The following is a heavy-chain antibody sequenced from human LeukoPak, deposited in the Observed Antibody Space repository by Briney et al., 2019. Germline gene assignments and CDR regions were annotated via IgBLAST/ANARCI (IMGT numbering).Heavy chain of an antibody. CDR1: GFTFSEYP. CDR3: ARSNQWLVLGY. V-gene: IGHV3-30*14. CDR2: ISFNGSNK. J-gene: IGHJ4*02. D-gene: IGHD6-19*01. Sequence: GRSLRLSCSASGFTFSEYPMHWVRQAPGKGLEWVALISFNGSNKDYADSVKGRFTISRDNSKNTLFLQMNSLRAEDTAVYYCARSNQWLVLGYWGQGTLVTVSS.